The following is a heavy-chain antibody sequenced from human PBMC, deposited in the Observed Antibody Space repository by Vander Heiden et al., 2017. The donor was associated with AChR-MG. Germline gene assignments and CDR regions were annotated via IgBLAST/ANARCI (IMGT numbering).Heavy chain of an antibody. J-gene: IGHJ5*02. V-gene: IGHV4-39*01. CDR3: ARRLVVVVPAATCQYNWFDP. CDR1: GGSISSSSYY. D-gene: IGHD2-2*01. CDR2: IYYSGST. Sequence: QLQLQESGPGLVKPSETLSLTCTVSGGSISSSSYYWGWIRQPPGKGLELIWSIYYSGSTYHNPSLKSRVTISVDTSKNQFSLKLSSVTAADTALYYCARRLVVVVPAATCQYNWFDPWGQGTLVNVSS.